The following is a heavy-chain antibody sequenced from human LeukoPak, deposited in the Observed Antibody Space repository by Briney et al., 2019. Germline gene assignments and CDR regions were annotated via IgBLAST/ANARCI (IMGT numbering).Heavy chain of an antibody. V-gene: IGHV1-69*13. J-gene: IGHJ5*02. D-gene: IGHD3-10*01. Sequence: ASVKVSCKASGYTFTSYGISWVRQPPAQGLEGMGGIIPIFGTANYAQKFQGRVTITADESTSTAYMELSSLRSEDTAVYYCARDVSLGVRGTFWFDPWGQGTLVTVSS. CDR3: ARDVSLGVRGTFWFDP. CDR2: IIPIFGTA. CDR1: GYTFTSYG.